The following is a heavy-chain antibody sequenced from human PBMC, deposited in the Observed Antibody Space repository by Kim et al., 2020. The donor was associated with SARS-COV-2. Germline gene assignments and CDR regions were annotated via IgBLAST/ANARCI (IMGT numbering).Heavy chain of an antibody. J-gene: IGHJ6*02. Sequence: GGSLRLSCAASGFTFSSYSMNWVRQAPGKGLEWVSSISSSSSYIYYADSVKGRFTISRDNAKNSLYLQMNSLRAEDTAVYYCTRDSVRFLEWLSRNYYYGMDVWGQGTTVTVSS. V-gene: IGHV3-21*01. CDR3: TRDSVRFLEWLSRNYYYGMDV. D-gene: IGHD3-3*01. CDR2: ISSSSSYI. CDR1: GFTFSSYS.